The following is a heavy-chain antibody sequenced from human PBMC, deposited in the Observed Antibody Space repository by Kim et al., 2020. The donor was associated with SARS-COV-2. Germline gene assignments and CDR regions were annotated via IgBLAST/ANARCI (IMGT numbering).Heavy chain of an antibody. D-gene: IGHD3-10*01. CDR1: GFTFSSYW. CDR3: VANSGSNPY. Sequence: GGSLRLSCAASGFTFSSYWMHWVRQAPGKGLVWVSRINSDGSITTYADSVKGRFTISRDNAKNTLYLQMNSLRAEDTAMYYCVANSGSNPYWGQGTLVTVSS. J-gene: IGHJ4*02. CDR2: INSDGSIT. V-gene: IGHV3-74*01.